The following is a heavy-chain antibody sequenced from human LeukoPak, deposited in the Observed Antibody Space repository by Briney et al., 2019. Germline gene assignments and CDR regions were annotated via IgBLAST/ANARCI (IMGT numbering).Heavy chain of an antibody. CDR3: ARGRLRGGERGLFDY. CDR1: GYTLTELS. Sequence: ASVKVSCKVSGYTLTELSMHWVRQAPGKGLEWMGRFDPEDGETIYAQKFQGRVTMTADTSTDTVYMELSSLRSEDTAVYYCARGRLRGGERGLFDYWGQGTLVTVSS. J-gene: IGHJ4*02. V-gene: IGHV1-24*01. CDR2: FDPEDGET. D-gene: IGHD2-21*01.